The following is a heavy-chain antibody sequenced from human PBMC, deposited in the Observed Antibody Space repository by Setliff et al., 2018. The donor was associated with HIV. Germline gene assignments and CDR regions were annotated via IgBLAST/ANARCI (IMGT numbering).Heavy chain of an antibody. CDR3: ARDLTPYCAIAV. CDR1: DFTFSIYG. D-gene: IGHD1-26*01. CDR2: IRYDGSYK. J-gene: IGHJ6*02. Sequence: PGGSLRLSCAASDFTFSIYGMHWVRQAPGKGLEWVAFIRYDGSYKFYADSVKGRFTISADTSKNTLYLQMTRLSAEDTAVYYCARDLTPYCAIAVWGQGTTVTVSS. V-gene: IGHV3-30*02.